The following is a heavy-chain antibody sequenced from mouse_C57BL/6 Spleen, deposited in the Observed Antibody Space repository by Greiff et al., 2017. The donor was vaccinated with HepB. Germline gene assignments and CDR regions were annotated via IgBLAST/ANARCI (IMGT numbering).Heavy chain of an antibody. D-gene: IGHD2-14*01. CDR1: GYTFTDYE. V-gene: IGHV1-15*01. CDR3: TRKGYYDAMDY. CDR2: IDPETGGT. Sequence: QVQLKESGAELVRPGASVTLSCKASGYTFTDYEMHWVKQTPVHGLEWIGAIDPETGGTAYNQKFKGKAILTADKSSSTAYMELRSLTSEDSAVYYCTRKGYYDAMDYWGQGTSVTVSS. J-gene: IGHJ4*01.